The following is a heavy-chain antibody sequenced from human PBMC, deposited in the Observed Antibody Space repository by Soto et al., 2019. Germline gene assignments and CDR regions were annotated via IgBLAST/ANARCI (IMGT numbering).Heavy chain of an antibody. D-gene: IGHD3-22*01. CDR1: SVSNAW. CDR2: IKSKTDGGTT. J-gene: IGHJ4*02. V-gene: IGHV3-15*07. CDR3: TTVHLHSSGYSVFDY. Sequence: SVSNAWMNWVRQAPGKGLEWVGRIKSKTDGGTTDYAAPVKGRFTISRDDSKNTLYLQMNSLKTEDTAVYYCTTVHLHSSGYSVFDYWGQGTLVTVSS.